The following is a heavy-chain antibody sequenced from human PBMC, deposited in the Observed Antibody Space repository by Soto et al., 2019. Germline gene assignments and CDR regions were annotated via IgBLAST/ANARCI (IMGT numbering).Heavy chain of an antibody. CDR1: GGTFSSYA. D-gene: IGHD3-10*01. CDR2: IIPIFGTA. Sequence: ASVKVSCKASGGTFSSYAISWVRQAPGQGLEWMGGIIPIFGTANYAQKFQGRVTITADESTSTAYMELSSLRSEDTAVYYCARDLEGHYYGSGSNPGYYGMDVWGQGTTVTVSS. J-gene: IGHJ6*02. V-gene: IGHV1-69*13. CDR3: ARDLEGHYYGSGSNPGYYGMDV.